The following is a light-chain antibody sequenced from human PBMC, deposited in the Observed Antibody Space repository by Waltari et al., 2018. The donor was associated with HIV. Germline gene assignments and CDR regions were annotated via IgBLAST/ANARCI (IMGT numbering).Light chain of an antibody. J-gene: IGLJ2*01. Sequence: HAVVTQLPSLTVSPGRSGDLTCRSSSGPVTRGHYSYWFQQKPGQAPRTLIYDTSSRQSWTPTRFSGSLLGGKAALTLSGAQPEDEAEYYCLLSYSGARPVVFGGGTKLTVL. CDR3: LLSYSGARPVV. V-gene: IGLV7-46*01. CDR2: DTS. CDR1: SGPVTRGHY.